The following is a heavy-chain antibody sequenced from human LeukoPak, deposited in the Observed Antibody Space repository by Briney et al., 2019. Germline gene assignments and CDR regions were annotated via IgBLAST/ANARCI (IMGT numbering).Heavy chain of an antibody. D-gene: IGHD3-10*01. J-gene: IGHJ4*02. Sequence: PGGSLRLSCAASGFTFSSYSMNWVRQAPGKGLEWVSSISSSSSYIYYADSVKGRFTISRDNAKNSLYLQMNSLRAEDTAVYYCARVTMVRGLIIYYFDYWGQGTLVTVSS. V-gene: IGHV3-21*01. CDR1: GFTFSSYS. CDR2: ISSSSSYI. CDR3: ARVTMVRGLIIYYFDY.